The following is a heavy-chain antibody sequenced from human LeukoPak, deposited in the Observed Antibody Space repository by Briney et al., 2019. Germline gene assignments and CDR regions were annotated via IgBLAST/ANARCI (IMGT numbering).Heavy chain of an antibody. J-gene: IGHJ4*02. CDR3: ASAHCSSTSCHKNFDS. V-gene: IGHV4-39*07. CDR2: IYHSGRT. D-gene: IGHD2-2*01. CDR1: GGSISSSSYY. Sequence: PETLSLTCTVSGGSISSSSYYWGWIRQPPGKGLEWIGSIYHSGRTDYNPSLKSRVTISVDTSKNQFSLRLSSVTATDTAMYYCASAHCSSTSCHKNFDSWGQGTLVTVSS.